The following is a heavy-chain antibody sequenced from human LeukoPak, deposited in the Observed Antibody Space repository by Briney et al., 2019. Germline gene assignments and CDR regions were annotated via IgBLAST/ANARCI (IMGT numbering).Heavy chain of an antibody. CDR1: GGSIRSYY. V-gene: IGHV4-59*12. Sequence: SETLSLTCTVSGGSIRSYYWNWIRQPPGKGLEWIGYIYYDGSTNYNPSLKSRVTISLDTSKNQFSLKPSSVTAADTAVYYCARGQYYYDSSGFDYWGQGTLVTVSS. D-gene: IGHD3-22*01. CDR2: IYYDGST. CDR3: ARGQYYYDSSGFDY. J-gene: IGHJ4*02.